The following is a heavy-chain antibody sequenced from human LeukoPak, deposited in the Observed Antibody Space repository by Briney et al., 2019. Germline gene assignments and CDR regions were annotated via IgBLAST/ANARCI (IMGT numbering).Heavy chain of an antibody. CDR1: GGSISRSSHY. CDR2: IYYSGKT. V-gene: IGHV4-39*01. J-gene: IGHJ4*02. D-gene: IGHD3-10*01. Sequence: SETLSLTCSVSGGSISRSSHYWGWVRQPPGKGLEWIGSIYYSGKTYCNPSLKSRVTISEDTSKNQFSLKLSSVTAADTAVYYCASIAWFAEFYFDCWGQGTLVTVSS. CDR3: ASIAWFAEFYFDC.